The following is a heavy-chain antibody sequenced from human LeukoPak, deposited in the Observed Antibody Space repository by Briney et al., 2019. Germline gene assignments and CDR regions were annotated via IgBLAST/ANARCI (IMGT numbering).Heavy chain of an antibody. J-gene: IGHJ3*02. CDR3: ARAKLAQMLGAFDI. Sequence: SQTLSLTCTVSGGSISSGDYYWSWIRQPPGKGLEWIGYIYYSGSTYYNPSLKSRVTISVDTSKNQFSLKLSSVTAADTAVYYCARAKLAQMLGAFDIWGQGTMVTVPS. V-gene: IGHV4-30-4*01. CDR1: GGSISSGDYY. D-gene: IGHD2-8*01. CDR2: IYYSGST.